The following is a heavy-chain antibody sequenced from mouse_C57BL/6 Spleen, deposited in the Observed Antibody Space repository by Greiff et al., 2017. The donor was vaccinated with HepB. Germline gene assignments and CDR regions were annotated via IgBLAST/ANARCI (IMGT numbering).Heavy chain of an antibody. CDR2: IWSGGST. V-gene: IGHV2-2*01. Sequence: VKLQQSGPGLVQPSPCLSITCTASGFSLTSYGVHWVRQSPGKGLEWLGVIWSGGSTDYNAAFISRLTISKDNSTSQVFFKMNSLQADDTAIYYCASDEYDAMDYWGKGTSVTVSS. CDR1: GFSLTSYG. CDR3: ASDEYDAMDY. J-gene: IGHJ4*01.